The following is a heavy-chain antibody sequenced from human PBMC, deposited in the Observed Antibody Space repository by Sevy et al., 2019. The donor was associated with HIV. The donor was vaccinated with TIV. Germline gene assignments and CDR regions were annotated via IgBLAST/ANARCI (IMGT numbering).Heavy chain of an antibody. CDR3: ARDCSSSSCLWGMDV. CDR2: IKRDGTEK. CDR1: GFTFSSYW. V-gene: IGHV3-7*03. Sequence: GGSLRLSCGASGFTFSSYWMSWVRQAPGKGLEWVAHIKRDGTEKYYVDSVKGRFTISRDNAKNSLYLQMNSLRAEDTAVYYCARDCSSSSCLWGMDVWGQGTTVTVSS. J-gene: IGHJ6*02. D-gene: IGHD2-2*01.